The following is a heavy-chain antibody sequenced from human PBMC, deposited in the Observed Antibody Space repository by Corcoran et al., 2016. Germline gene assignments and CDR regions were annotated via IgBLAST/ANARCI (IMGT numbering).Heavy chain of an antibody. CDR2: IRSKAYGGTT. CDR3: TGARNHYDSSGYYYVHGYFDL. J-gene: IGHJ2*01. Sequence: VQLVESGGGLVKPWRSLRLSCTASGFTFGYYAMSWFRQAPGKGLEWVGFIRSKAYGGTTEYAASVKGKITISRDDSKSIAYLQMTSLKSEDTDVYYCTGARNHYDSSGYYYVHGYFDLWGRGALFTVSS. D-gene: IGHD3-22*01. CDR1: GFTFGYYA. V-gene: IGHV3-49*05.